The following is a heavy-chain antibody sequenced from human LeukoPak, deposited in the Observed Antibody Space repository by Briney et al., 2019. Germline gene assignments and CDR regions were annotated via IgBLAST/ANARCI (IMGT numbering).Heavy chain of an antibody. CDR2: IIPTLGIA. J-gene: IGHJ4*02. V-gene: IGHV1-69*04. CDR3: ARDLVVSCSSTSCSAAPSDF. D-gene: IGHD2-2*01. Sequence: SVKLSCKASGGTFSSYAITWGRQAPGQGLEWMGRIIPTLGIATYAQTFQGRVTITADKSTSTAYMELSSLRSEDTAVYLCARDLVVSCSSTSCSAAPSDFWGQGTLVTVSS. CDR1: GGTFSSYA.